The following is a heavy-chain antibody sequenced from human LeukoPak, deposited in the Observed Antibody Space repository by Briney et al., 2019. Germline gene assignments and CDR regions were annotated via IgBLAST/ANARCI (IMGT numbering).Heavy chain of an antibody. CDR3: ARVVVVAATNYYYYMDV. J-gene: IGHJ6*03. D-gene: IGHD2-15*01. CDR2: IYTSGST. CDR1: GGSISSYY. V-gene: IGHV4-4*09. Sequence: SETLSLTCTVSGGSISSYYWSWIRQPPGKGLEWIGYIYTSGSTNYSPSLKSRVTISVDTSKNQFSLKLSSVTAADTAVYYCARVVVVAATNYYYYMDVWGKGATVTVSS.